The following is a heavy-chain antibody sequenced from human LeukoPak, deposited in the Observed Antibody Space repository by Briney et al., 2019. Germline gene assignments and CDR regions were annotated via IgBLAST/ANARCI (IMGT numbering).Heavy chain of an antibody. Sequence: GASLRLSCAVSGITFSSYAMTWVRPAPGKGLEWVSTISGSGSSTYYAGSVKGRFTISRDNSKNTLYLQMNSLRAEDTAVYYCAKGAPYSSGWYSDYWGQGTLVTVSS. J-gene: IGHJ4*02. D-gene: IGHD6-19*01. CDR1: GITFSSYA. CDR3: AKGAPYSSGWYSDY. V-gene: IGHV3-23*01. CDR2: ISGSGSST.